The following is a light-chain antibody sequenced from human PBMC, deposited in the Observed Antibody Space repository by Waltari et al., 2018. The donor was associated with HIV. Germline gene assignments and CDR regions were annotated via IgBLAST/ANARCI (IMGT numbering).Light chain of an antibody. J-gene: IGLJ1*01. Sequence: FMLTQPRSVSDSPGETVTISCTRSSGRLGRNYVQWYQQRPGSSPTTVIYEDDQRPSGVPGRFSGSIDRSSNSASLTISGLMTEDEADYYCQSYDSNTRIFGTGTKVTVL. CDR3: QSYDSNTRI. CDR1: SGRLGRNY. CDR2: EDD. V-gene: IGLV6-57*01.